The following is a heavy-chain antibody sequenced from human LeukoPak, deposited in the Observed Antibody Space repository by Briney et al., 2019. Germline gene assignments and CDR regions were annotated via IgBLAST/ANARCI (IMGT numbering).Heavy chain of an antibody. J-gene: IGHJ5*02. V-gene: IGHV1-46*01. CDR2: INPSGGST. CDR1: GYTFTSYY. Sequence: ASVKVSCKVSGYTFTSYYMHWVRQAPGQGLEWMGIINPSGGSTSYAQKFQGRVTMTRDMSTSTVYMELSSLRSEDTAVYYCARDRGYYDSSGYYFVSNWFDPWGQGTLVTVSS. D-gene: IGHD3-22*01. CDR3: ARDRGYYDSSGYYFVSNWFDP.